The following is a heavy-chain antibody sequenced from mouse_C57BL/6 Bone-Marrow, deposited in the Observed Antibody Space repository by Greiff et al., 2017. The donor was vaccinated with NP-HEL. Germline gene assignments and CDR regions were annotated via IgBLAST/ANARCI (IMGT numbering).Heavy chain of an antibody. CDR3: ARDPITTVVARYWYFDV. CDR2: ISDGGSYT. CDR1: GFTFSSYA. V-gene: IGHV5-4*01. J-gene: IGHJ1*03. Sequence: EVKLVESGGGLVKPGGSLKLSCAASGFTFSSYAMSWVRQTPEKRLEWVATISDGGSYTYYPDNVKGRFTISRDNAKNNLYLQMSHLKSEDTAMYYCARDPITTVVARYWYFDVWGTGTTVTVSS. D-gene: IGHD1-1*01.